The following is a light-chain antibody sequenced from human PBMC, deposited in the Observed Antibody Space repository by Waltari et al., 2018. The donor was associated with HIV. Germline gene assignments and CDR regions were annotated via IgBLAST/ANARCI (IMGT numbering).Light chain of an antibody. J-gene: IGLJ2*01. CDR3: SSYTSSSTLV. Sequence: QSALTQPPSVSGSPGQSVTISCTGTSSDVGSYYRFSWYQQPPGTAPKLLIYEVGNLSSGVSFRFSGSKSGNSAFLTISGLQSEDDVYYYCSSYTSSSTLVFGGGTKLTVL. V-gene: IGLV2-18*02. CDR2: EVG. CDR1: SSDVGSYYR.